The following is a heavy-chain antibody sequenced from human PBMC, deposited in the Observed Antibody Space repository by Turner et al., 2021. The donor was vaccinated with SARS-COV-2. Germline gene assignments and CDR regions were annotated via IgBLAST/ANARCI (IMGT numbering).Heavy chain of an antibody. CDR1: GFTFSSYA. V-gene: IGHV3-23*01. J-gene: IGHJ3*02. CDR3: AKDIRTTPIAVAGRGAFDI. Sequence: EVKLLESGGGLVQPGGSLRLSWSASGFTFSSYAMSWLRQAPGKGLEWVSAISGSGGSTFYADSVKGRFTISRDDSKNTLYLQMNSLRAEDTAVYYCAKDIRTTPIAVAGRGAFDIWGQGTMVTVSS. CDR2: ISGSGGST. D-gene: IGHD6-19*01.